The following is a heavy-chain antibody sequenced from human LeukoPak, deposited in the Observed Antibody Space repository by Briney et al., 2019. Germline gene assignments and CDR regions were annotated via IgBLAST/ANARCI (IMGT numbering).Heavy chain of an antibody. CDR1: GGTISSYY. CDR3: ARDYGWDAFDI. D-gene: IGHD4-17*01. CDR2: IYYSGST. Sequence: SETLSLTCTVAGGTISSYYWSWIRQPPGKGLEWIGYIYYSGSTNYNPSLKSRVTISVDTSKNQFSLKLSSVTAADTAVYYCARDYGWDAFDIWGQGTMVTVSS. J-gene: IGHJ3*02. V-gene: IGHV4-59*08.